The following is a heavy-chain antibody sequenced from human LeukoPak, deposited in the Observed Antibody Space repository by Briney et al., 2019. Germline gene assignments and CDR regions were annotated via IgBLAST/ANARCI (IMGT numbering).Heavy chain of an antibody. CDR1: GFTFSSSA. J-gene: IGHJ3*02. Sequence: GGSLRLSCAGSGFTFSSSAMSWVRQAPGKGLEWVSSISGSSGSTFYADSVKGRFTISRDNSKNTLYLQMNSLRAEDTAIYYCAKALSQQLVPDDAFDIWGQGTMVTVSS. D-gene: IGHD6-13*01. CDR2: ISGSSGST. V-gene: IGHV3-23*01. CDR3: AKALSQQLVPDDAFDI.